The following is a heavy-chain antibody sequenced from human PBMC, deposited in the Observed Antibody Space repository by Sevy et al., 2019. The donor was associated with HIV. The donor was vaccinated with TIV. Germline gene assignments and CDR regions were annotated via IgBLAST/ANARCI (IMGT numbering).Heavy chain of an antibody. Sequence: GGSLRLSCAASGFTFSDHYMEWVRQAPGKGLEWVGRIRNKADSYTTEYAGSVKGRFTISRDDSKNSLYLIMNSLKTEDTAVYYCATHAGIAAAGRVFDYWGQGTLVTVSS. CDR2: IRNKADSYTT. V-gene: IGHV3-72*01. J-gene: IGHJ4*02. D-gene: IGHD6-13*01. CDR3: ATHAGIAAAGRVFDY. CDR1: GFTFSDHY.